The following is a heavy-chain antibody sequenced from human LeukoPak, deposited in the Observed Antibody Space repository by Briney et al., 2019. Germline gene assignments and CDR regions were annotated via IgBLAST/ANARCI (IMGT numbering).Heavy chain of an antibody. CDR3: ARISGSGDYYFDL. CDR2: IYHRSKWYN. D-gene: IGHD1-20*01. V-gene: IGHV6-1*01. J-gene: IGHJ2*01. Sequence: SQTLSLTCGISGDSVSSNNAAWNWIRQSPSRGLEWLGRIYHRSKWYNGYAVSVKSRISMNPDTSENQFSLHLNYVTPEDTAVYYCARISGSGDYYFDLWGPGTLVTVSS. CDR1: GDSVSSNNAA.